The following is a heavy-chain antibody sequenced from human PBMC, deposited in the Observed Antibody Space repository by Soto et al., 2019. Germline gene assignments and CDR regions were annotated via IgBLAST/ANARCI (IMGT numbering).Heavy chain of an antibody. J-gene: IGHJ3*02. D-gene: IGHD2-2*02. Sequence: QVQLQESGPGLVKPSETLSLTCTVSGGSISSYYWSWIRQPPGKGLEWIGYIYYSGSTNYNPSLKSRVAISVDTSKNQFSRKLSSVTAADTAVYYCARGPIHHSAFDIWGQGTMVTVSS. CDR1: GGSISSYY. CDR2: IYYSGST. CDR3: ARGPIHHSAFDI. V-gene: IGHV4-59*01.